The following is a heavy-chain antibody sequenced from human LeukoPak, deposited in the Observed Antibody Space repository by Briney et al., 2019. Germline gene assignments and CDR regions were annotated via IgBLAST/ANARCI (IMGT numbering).Heavy chain of an antibody. J-gene: IGHJ6*03. CDR1: GGSISSSSYY. CDR2: IYYSGST. V-gene: IGHV4-39*07. Sequence: SETLSLTCTVSGGSISSSSYYSGWIRQPPGKGLEWIGSIYYSGSTYYNPSLKSRVTISVDTSKSQFSLKLSSVTAADTAVYYCARVSYYDSSGYYYAYYYYMDVWGKGTTVTVSS. D-gene: IGHD3-22*01. CDR3: ARVSYYDSSGYYYAYYYYMDV.